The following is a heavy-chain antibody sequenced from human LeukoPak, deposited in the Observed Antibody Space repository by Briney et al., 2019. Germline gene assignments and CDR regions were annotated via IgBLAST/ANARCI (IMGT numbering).Heavy chain of an antibody. CDR1: GDSISSSSYY. D-gene: IGHD2-2*01. CDR3: ARLRYCSSTSCRPTYYYYYYMDV. Sequence: PSETLSLTCTVSGDSISSSSYYWGWIRQPPGKRLEWIGSIYYSGSTYYNSSLKSRVTISVDTSKNQFSLKLSSVTAADTAVYYCARLRYCSSTSCRPTYYYYYYMDVWGKGTTVTVSS. J-gene: IGHJ6*03. V-gene: IGHV4-39*01. CDR2: IYYSGST.